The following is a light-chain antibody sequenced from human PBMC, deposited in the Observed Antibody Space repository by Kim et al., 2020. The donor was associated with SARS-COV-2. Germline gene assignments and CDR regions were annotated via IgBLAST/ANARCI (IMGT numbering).Light chain of an antibody. V-gene: IGLV2-11*01. J-gene: IGLJ2*01. CDR1: SSYIGGYNY. CDR3: CSYAGSYTFVV. CDR2: DVS. Sequence: QSALTQPLSVSGSPGQSVTISCTGTSSYIGGYNYVSWYQQHPGKAPKLMIFDVSERPSGVLDRFSGSKSGNTASLTISGLQAEAEADYYCCSYAGSYTFVVFGGGTQLTVL.